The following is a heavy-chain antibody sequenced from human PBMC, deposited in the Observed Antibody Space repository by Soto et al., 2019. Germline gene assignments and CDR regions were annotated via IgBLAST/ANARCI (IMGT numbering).Heavy chain of an antibody. V-gene: IGHV2-5*02. D-gene: IGHD1-1*01. CDR3: AHRADLQGNWNGGYFDY. CDR1: GFSLTARPVG. Sequence: QITLKESGPTRVKPTQTLTLTCTFSGFSLTARPVGVGWIRQPPGKALERLALIYCDDDKRYSPSLKSRLTITKDTSNNQVVLTMTNMDPVDTATYYCAHRADLQGNWNGGYFDYWGPGALVTVSS. CDR2: IYCDDDK. J-gene: IGHJ4*02.